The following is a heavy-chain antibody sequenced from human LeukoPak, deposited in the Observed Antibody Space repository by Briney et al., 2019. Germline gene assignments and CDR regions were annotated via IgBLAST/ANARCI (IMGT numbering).Heavy chain of an antibody. CDR2: ISRSGTII. CDR3: ARERDDYYFDY. V-gene: IGHV3-48*04. D-gene: IGHD3-3*01. CDR1: GFSFNTYS. J-gene: IGHJ4*02. Sequence: PGGSLRLSCAASGFSFNTYSMNWVRQAPGKGLECLSYISRSGTIISYADSVKGRFTISRDNAKNSLYLQMNSLRAEDTAVYYCARERDDYYFDYWGQGTLVTVSS.